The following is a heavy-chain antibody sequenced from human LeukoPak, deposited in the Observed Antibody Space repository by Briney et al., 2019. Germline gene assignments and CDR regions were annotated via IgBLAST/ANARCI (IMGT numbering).Heavy chain of an antibody. D-gene: IGHD3-3*01. J-gene: IGHJ4*02. Sequence: PGGFLRLSCAASGFTFSSHSMNWVRPAPRKGLDWVSSISSSSSYIYYADSVKGRFTISRDNAKNSLYLQMNSLRAEDTAVYYCARDSGIFGVVIFDYWGQGTLVTVSS. V-gene: IGHV3-21*01. CDR1: GFTFSSHS. CDR2: ISSSSSYI. CDR3: ARDSGIFGVVIFDY.